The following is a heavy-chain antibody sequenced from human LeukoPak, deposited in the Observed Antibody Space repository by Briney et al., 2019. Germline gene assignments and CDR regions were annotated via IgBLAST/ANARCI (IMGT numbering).Heavy chain of an antibody. V-gene: IGHV4-59*01. CDR3: ARVETGDGDYYYMDV. CDR2: IYYSGST. Sequence: SETLSLTCTVSGGSISSYYWSWIRQPPGKGPEWIGYIYYSGSTNYNPSLKSRVTISVDTSKNQFSLKLSSVTAADTAVYYCARVETGDGDYYYMDVWGKGTTVTVSS. CDR1: GGSISSYY. D-gene: IGHD7-27*01. J-gene: IGHJ6*03.